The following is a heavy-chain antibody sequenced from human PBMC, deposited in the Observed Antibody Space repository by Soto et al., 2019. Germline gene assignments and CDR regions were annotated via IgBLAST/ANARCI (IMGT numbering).Heavy chain of an antibody. D-gene: IGHD5-18*01. V-gene: IGHV1-69*06. CDR2: IIPIFGTA. CDR3: ARSTAMVGKYYYYYGMDV. Sequence: SVKVSCKASGGTFSSYAISWVRQAPGQGLEWMGGIIPIFGTANYAQKFQGRVTITADKSTSTAYMELSSLRSEDTAVYYCARSTAMVGKYYYYYGMDVWGQGTTVTVSS. CDR1: GGTFSSYA. J-gene: IGHJ6*02.